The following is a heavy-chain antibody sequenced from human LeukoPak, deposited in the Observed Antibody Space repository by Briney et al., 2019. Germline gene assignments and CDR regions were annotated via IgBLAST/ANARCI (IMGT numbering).Heavy chain of an antibody. Sequence: SGGSLRLSCAASGFTFSSFGMNWVRQAPGTGLEWVSYISSSSGAVYYADSVKGRFTISRDNAKNSLYLQMSSLRDEDTAVYYCARELEIAVAGTLGYWDQGTLVTVSS. CDR3: ARELEIAVAGTLGY. CDR2: ISSSSGAV. D-gene: IGHD6-19*01. J-gene: IGHJ4*02. V-gene: IGHV3-48*02. CDR1: GFTFSSFG.